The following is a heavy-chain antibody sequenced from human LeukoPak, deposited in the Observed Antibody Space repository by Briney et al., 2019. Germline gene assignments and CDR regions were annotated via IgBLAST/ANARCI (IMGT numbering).Heavy chain of an antibody. CDR1: GYTFTGYY. Sequence: ASVKVSCKASGYTFTGYYMHWVRQAPGQGLEWMGWINPNSGGTNYAQKFQGRVTMTRDTSISTVYMELSRLRSDDTAVYYCARDPAAATPYNWFDPWGQGTLVTVSS. V-gene: IGHV1-2*02. CDR3: ARDPAAATPYNWFDP. J-gene: IGHJ5*02. D-gene: IGHD6-13*01. CDR2: INPNSGGT.